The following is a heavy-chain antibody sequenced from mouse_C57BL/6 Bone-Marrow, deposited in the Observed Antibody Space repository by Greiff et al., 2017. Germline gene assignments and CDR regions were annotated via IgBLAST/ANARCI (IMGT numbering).Heavy chain of an antibody. CDR1: GYTFTSYG. V-gene: IGHV1-81*01. D-gene: IGHD3-2*02. CDR3: ARDSSGYLDYFDY. J-gene: IGHJ2*01. Sequence: QVQLKQSGAELARPGASVKLSCKASGYTFTSYGLSWVKQRTGQGLEWIGEIYPRSGNTYYNEKFKGKATLTADKSSSTAYMELRSLTSEDSAVYFCARDSSGYLDYFDYWGQGTTLTGSS. CDR2: IYPRSGNT.